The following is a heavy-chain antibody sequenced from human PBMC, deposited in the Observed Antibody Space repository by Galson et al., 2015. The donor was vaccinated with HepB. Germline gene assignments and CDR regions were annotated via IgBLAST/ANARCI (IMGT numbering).Heavy chain of an antibody. V-gene: IGHV1-2*06. CDR1: GYTFTGYY. D-gene: IGHD2-15*01. J-gene: IGHJ5*02. Sequence: SVKVSCKASGYTFTGYYMHWVRQAPGQGLEWMGRINPNSGGTNYAQKFQGRVTMTRDTSISTAYMELSRLRSDDTAVYYCARTGRYCSGGSCYGHNNWFDPWGQGTLVTVSS. CDR2: INPNSGGT. CDR3: ARTGRYCSGGSCYGHNNWFDP.